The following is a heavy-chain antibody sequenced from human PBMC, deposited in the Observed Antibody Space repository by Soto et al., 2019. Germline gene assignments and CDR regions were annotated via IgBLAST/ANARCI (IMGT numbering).Heavy chain of an antibody. Sequence: HSQTLSLTCVISGDSVSSNSAAWNWIRQSPSRGLEWLGRTYYRSKWYNDYAVSVKSRITINPDTSKNQFSLQLNSVTPEDTAVYYCVRDRAARNWFDPWGQGTLVTVSS. D-gene: IGHD6-6*01. V-gene: IGHV6-1*01. CDR2: TYYRSKWYN. J-gene: IGHJ5*02. CDR1: GDSVSSNSAA. CDR3: VRDRAARNWFDP.